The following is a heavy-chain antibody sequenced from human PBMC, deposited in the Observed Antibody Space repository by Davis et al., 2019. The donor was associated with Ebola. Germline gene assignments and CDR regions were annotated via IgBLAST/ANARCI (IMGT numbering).Heavy chain of an antibody. J-gene: IGHJ4*02. Sequence: GESLKISCAASGFTLSDYYMSWIRQAPGKGLEWVSYISTGGSPLYYADSVKGRFAISRDNAKNSLYLQMGSLRADDTAVYYCARAPVAGRYFDYWGQGTLVTVSS. CDR2: ISTGGSPL. CDR1: GFTLSDYY. CDR3: ARAPVAGRYFDY. D-gene: IGHD1-26*01. V-gene: IGHV3-11*04.